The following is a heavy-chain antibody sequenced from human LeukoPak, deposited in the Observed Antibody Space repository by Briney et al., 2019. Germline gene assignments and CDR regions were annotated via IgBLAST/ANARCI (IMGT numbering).Heavy chain of an antibody. V-gene: IGHV1-24*01. J-gene: IGHJ4*02. Sequence: ASVKVSCKVSGHTLAELSMHWVRQAPGKGLEWMGGFDPEPGETVYAQKFYGRVSMTEDTSTDTAYMELSSLKSEDTAMYYCATIPMVRGIIVDYWGQGTLITVSS. CDR1: GHTLAELS. CDR3: ATIPMVRGIIVDY. D-gene: IGHD3-10*01. CDR2: FDPEPGET.